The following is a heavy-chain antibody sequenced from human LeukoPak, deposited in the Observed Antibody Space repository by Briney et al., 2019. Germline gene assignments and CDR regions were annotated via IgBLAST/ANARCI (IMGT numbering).Heavy chain of an antibody. CDR1: GFTFSSYG. V-gene: IGHV3-33*06. Sequence: GGSMRLAWAAAGFTFSSYGMHWDRQAQGEGLEWVAVIWYDGSNKYYADSVKGRFTISRDNSKNTLYLQMNSLRDEDTSVYYCAKDPWYSSSYGEYWGQGTLVTVSS. J-gene: IGHJ4*02. CDR3: AKDPWYSSSYGEY. D-gene: IGHD6-13*01. CDR2: IWYDGSNK.